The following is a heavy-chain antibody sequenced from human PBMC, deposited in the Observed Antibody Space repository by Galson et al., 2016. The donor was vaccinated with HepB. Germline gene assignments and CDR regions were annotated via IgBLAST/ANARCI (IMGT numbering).Heavy chain of an antibody. CDR3: ARDSLGGATHADY. Sequence: SLRLSCAVSGFTFSSYGMHWVRQAPGKGLEWVAVIWYVGSVKFYAESVKGRFTISRDNSKRTLYLQMNSLRAEDTAVYHCARDSLGGATHADYWGQGTLVTVSS. CDR1: GFTFSSYG. CDR2: IWYVGSVK. V-gene: IGHV3-33*01. J-gene: IGHJ4*02. D-gene: IGHD3-16*01.